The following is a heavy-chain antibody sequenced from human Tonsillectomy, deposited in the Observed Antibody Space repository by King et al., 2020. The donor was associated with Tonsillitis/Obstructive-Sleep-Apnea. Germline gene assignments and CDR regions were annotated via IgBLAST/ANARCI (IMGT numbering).Heavy chain of an antibody. CDR3: VRVPVIVVVPAAMTRFDS. V-gene: IGHV1-18*01. Sequence: QLVQSGAEVKKPGASVKVSCKTSGYIFISNGLSWVRQAPGQGLEWMGYISAYNGNTNYAQKFQDRVTLTTDTSTSTAYMELRSLRSDDTAVYCCVRVPVIVVVPAAMTRFDSWGQGTLVTVSS. CDR2: ISAYNGNT. J-gene: IGHJ4*02. CDR1: GYIFISNG. D-gene: IGHD2-2*01.